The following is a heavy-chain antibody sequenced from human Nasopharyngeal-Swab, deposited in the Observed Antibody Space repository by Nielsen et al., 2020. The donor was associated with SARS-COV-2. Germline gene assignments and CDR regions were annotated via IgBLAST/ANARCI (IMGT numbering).Heavy chain of an antibody. V-gene: IGHV4-61*01. CDR1: GGSVSSGSYY. D-gene: IGHD5-24*01. Sequence: SETLSLTCTVSGGSVSSGSYYWSWIRQPPGKGLERIGYIYYSGSTNYNPSVKSRVTISVDTSKNQFSLKLSSVTAADTAVYYCARVSWDGYYYYYGLDVWGQGTTVTVSS. CDR3: ARVSWDGYYYYYGLDV. CDR2: IYYSGST. J-gene: IGHJ6*02.